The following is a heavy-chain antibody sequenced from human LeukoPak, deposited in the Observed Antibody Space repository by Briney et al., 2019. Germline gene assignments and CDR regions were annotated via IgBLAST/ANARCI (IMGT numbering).Heavy chain of an antibody. CDR1: GGSLSSYY. D-gene: IGHD3-3*01. J-gene: IGHJ3*02. V-gene: IGHV4-59*08. CDR3: ARGIADFWSRLGAFDI. Sequence: SETLSLTCTVSGGSLSSYYWSWLRQPPGKGLEWIGYIYYSGSTNYNPSLKSRVTISVDTSKNQFSLKLSSVTAADTAVYYCARGIADFWSRLGAFDIWGQGTMVTVS. CDR2: IYYSGST.